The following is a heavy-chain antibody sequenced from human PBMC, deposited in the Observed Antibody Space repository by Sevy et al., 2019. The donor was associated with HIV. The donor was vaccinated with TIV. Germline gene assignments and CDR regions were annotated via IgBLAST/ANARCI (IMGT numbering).Heavy chain of an antibody. CDR2: MNPNSGNT. CDR1: GYTFTSYD. V-gene: IGHV1-8*01. Sequence: ASVKVSCKASGYTFTSYDINWVRQATGQGLEWMGWMNPNSGNTGYAQMFQGRVTMTRNTSISTAYMELSSLRSEDTAVYYCARPRKRYYYYGMDVWGQGTTVTVSS. CDR3: ARPRKRYYYYGMDV. J-gene: IGHJ6*02.